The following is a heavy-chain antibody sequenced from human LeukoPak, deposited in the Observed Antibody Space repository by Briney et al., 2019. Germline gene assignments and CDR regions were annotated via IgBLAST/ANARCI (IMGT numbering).Heavy chain of an antibody. D-gene: IGHD6-13*01. CDR1: GFTFSSYS. V-gene: IGHV3-48*01. Sequence: GGSLRLSCAASGFTFSSYSMNWVRQAPGKGLEWVSYISSSSTIYYGDSVKGRFTISRDNAKNSLYLQINSLRAEDTAVYYCAREPYSSSWYDYWGQGTLVTVSS. CDR2: ISSSSTI. J-gene: IGHJ4*02. CDR3: AREPYSSSWYDY.